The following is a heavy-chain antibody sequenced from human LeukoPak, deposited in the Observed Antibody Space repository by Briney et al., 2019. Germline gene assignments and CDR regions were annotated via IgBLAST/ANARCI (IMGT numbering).Heavy chain of an antibody. CDR1: GGSFSGYY. J-gene: IGHJ4*02. V-gene: IGHV4-34*01. CDR3: ARGSAAGYY. CDR2: INHSGST. Sequence: SETLSLTCADYGGSFSGYYWSWIRQPPGKGLEWIGEINHSGSTNYNPSLKSRVTISVDTSKNQFSLKLSSVTAADTAVYYCARGSAAGYYWGQGTLVTVSS. D-gene: IGHD6-13*01.